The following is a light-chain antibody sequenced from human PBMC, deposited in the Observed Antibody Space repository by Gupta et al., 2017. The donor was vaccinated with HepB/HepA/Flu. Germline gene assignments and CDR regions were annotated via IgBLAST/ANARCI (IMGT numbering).Light chain of an antibody. CDR1: QSIASN. CDR3: QLHNIWPPVT. V-gene: IGKV3-15*01. J-gene: IGKJ4*01. CDR2: SAS. Sequence: EIVMTQSPATVSVSPGERVTLSCRASQSIASNLAWYQQRPGQAPRLLIYSASTRAAGIPARFSGSGYGTEFTLTISSRQSEDFGFYYCQLHNIWPPVTFGGGTKVAIK.